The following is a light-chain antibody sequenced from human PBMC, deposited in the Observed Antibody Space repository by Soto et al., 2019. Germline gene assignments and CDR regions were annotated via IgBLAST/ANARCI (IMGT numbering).Light chain of an antibody. J-gene: IGLJ1*01. V-gene: IGLV2-14*03. Sequence: QSVLTQPASVSGSPVQSITISCTGTSSDVGGYNYVSWYQHHPGKAPKLMIYDVSSRPSGVSNRFSGSKSGNTASLLISGLQAEDEADYYCSSYTSSSTLSTYVFGTGTKLTVL. CDR3: SSYTSSSTLSTYV. CDR2: DVS. CDR1: SSDVGGYNY.